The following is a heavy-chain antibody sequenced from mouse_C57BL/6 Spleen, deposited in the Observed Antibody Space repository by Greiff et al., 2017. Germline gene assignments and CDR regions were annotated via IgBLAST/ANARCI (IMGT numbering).Heavy chain of an antibody. CDR1: GYTFTSYG. CDR3: ARYTPYYYGSSPYAMDY. Sequence: VQLQQSGAELARPGASVKLSCKASGYTFTSYGISWVKQRTGQGLEWIGEIYPRSGNTYYNEKFKGKATLTADKSSSTAYMELRSLKSEDSAVYFCARYTPYYYGSSPYAMDYWGQGTSVTVSS. V-gene: IGHV1-81*01. CDR2: IYPRSGNT. D-gene: IGHD1-1*01. J-gene: IGHJ4*01.